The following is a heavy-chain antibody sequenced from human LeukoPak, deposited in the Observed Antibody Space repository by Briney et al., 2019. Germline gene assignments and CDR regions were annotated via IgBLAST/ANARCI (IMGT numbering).Heavy chain of an antibody. CDR3: AKGDWGERLDWYFDL. CDR1: GFTFSSYA. CDR2: ITGSGGST. V-gene: IGHV3-23*01. D-gene: IGHD1-26*01. Sequence: PGGSLRLSCAVSGFTFSSYAMSWVRQAPGKGLEWVSGITGSGGSTYYADSVKGRFTVSRDNSKTTLYLQMNSLRAEDTAVYHCAKGDWGERLDWYFDLWGRGTLVTVSS. J-gene: IGHJ2*01.